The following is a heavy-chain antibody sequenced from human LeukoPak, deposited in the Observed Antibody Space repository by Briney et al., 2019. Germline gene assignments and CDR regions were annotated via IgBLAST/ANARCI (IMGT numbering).Heavy chain of an antibody. CDR2: ISSSGSTI. J-gene: IGHJ4*02. CDR3: AKDSTYYDFWSGPDY. Sequence: GGSLRLSCAASGFTFSSYEMNWVRQAPGKGLEWVSYISSSGSTIYYADSVKGRFTISRDNSKNTLYLQMNSLRAEDTAVYYCAKDSTYYDFWSGPDYWGQGTLVTVSS. CDR1: GFTFSSYE. V-gene: IGHV3-48*03. D-gene: IGHD3-3*01.